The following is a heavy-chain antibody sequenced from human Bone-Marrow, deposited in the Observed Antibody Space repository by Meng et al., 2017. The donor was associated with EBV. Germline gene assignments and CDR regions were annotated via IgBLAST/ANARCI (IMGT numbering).Heavy chain of an antibody. CDR3: ARESGRGYTPDF. V-gene: IGHV1-69*01. Sequence: QGPVVQPGAEVKRPGSRVKVSCKAAGGAFSNSAISWVRQAPGQGLEWMGGFIPILGTPNYAQKYQDRVTITADESTSTAYMELSGLRSEDTAVYYCARESGRGYTPDFWGQGTLVTVSS. J-gene: IGHJ4*02. CDR1: GGAFSNSA. D-gene: IGHD3-10*01. CDR2: FIPILGTP.